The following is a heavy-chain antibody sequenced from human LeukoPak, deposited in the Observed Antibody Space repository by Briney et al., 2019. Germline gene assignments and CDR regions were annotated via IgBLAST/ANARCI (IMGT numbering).Heavy chain of an antibody. J-gene: IGHJ4*02. D-gene: IGHD2-2*01. V-gene: IGHV4-34*12. CDR1: GGSFSGYY. CDR2: IFYSGTT. CDR3: ARVKWEDIVVVPAAFFDY. Sequence: SETLSLTCAVYGGSFSGYYWSWIRLPPGKGLEWIGYIFYSGTTYYNPSLKSRVSMSVDTSKNQFSLKLISVTAADTAVYYCARVKWEDIVVVPAAFFDYWGQGTLVTVSS.